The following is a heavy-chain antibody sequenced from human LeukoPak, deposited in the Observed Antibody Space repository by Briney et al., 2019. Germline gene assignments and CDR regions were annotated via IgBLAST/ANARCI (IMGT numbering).Heavy chain of an antibody. V-gene: IGHV3-23*01. Sequence: GGSLRLSCAASGFTFRSYAMSWVRQAPGKGLEWVSAISGSGGSTYYADSVRGRFTISRDNSKNMLYLHMNSLRAEDTALYYCARNYYEPTYDYYFDCWGQGTLVTVSS. D-gene: IGHD1-26*01. J-gene: IGHJ4*02. CDR2: ISGSGGST. CDR3: ARNYYEPTYDYYFDC. CDR1: GFTFRSYA.